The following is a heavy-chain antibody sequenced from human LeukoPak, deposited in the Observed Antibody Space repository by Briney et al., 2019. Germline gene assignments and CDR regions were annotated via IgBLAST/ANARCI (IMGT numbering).Heavy chain of an antibody. D-gene: IGHD3-16*01. J-gene: IGHJ5*02. V-gene: IGHV4-4*02. CDR1: GDSLSTMTW. CDR2: IYHSGTT. CDR3: VKKGYGTRGWFDP. Sequence: SETLSLTCGVSGDSLSTMTWWNWVRQSPGKGLQWIGEIYHSGTTNYIPSLQSRITMSLDTSRNQFSLTLTSVTAADTAVYYCVKKGYGTRGWFDPWGPGIAVTVSS.